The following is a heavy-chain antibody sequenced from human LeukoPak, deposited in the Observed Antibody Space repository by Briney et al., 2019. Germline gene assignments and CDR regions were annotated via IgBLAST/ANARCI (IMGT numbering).Heavy chain of an antibody. V-gene: IGHV3-7*01. CDR2: IKEDGSEK. J-gene: IGHJ4*02. CDR1: GFTLSSYW. Sequence: PGGSLRLSCAASGFTLSSYWMSWVRQAPGKGLEWVANIKEDGSEKYYVDSVKGRFTISRDNAKNSLYLLMNSLRAEDTAVYYCARDRAHNSWSDYWGQGTLVTVSS. D-gene: IGHD6-13*01. CDR3: ARDRAHNSWSDY.